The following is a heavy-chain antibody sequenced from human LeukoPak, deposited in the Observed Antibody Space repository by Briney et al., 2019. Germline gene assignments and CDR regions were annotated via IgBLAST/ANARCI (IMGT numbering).Heavy chain of an antibody. CDR1: GYTFTGYY. Sequence: ASVKVSCKASGYTFTGYYMQWVRQAPGQGLEWMGWINPKSGGTNYVQKFQGRVTMTRDTSIKTAYMELSRLKSDDTAVYYCATTSAGSPDYYYYFMDVWGKGTTVTISS. CDR2: INPKSGGT. J-gene: IGHJ6*03. D-gene: IGHD6-25*01. V-gene: IGHV1-2*02. CDR3: ATTSAGSPDYYYYFMDV.